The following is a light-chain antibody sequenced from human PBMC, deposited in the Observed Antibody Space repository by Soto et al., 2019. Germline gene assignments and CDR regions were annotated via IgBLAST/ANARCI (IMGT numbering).Light chain of an antibody. CDR1: SSNIGSNA. Sequence: QSVLTQPPSASGTPGQRVTISCSGSSSNIGSNAVNWYQQLPGAAPKLLIYNDNQRPSGVPDRFSGSKSGTSASLAISGLQSEDEADYYCASWDVTLNGLYVFGTGTKVTVL. CDR3: ASWDVTLNGLYV. J-gene: IGLJ1*01. CDR2: NDN. V-gene: IGLV1-44*01.